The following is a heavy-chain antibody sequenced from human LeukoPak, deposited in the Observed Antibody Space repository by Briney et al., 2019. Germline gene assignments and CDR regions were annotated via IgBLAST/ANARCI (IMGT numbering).Heavy chain of an antibody. CDR1: GFTFSSYA. V-gene: IGHV3-23*01. D-gene: IGHD1-26*01. J-gene: IGHJ6*03. CDR2: ISGSGGST. Sequence: GGSLRLSCAASGFTFSSYAMSWVRQAPGKGLEWVSAISGSGGSTYYADSVKGRFTISRDNSKNTLYLQMNSLRAEDTAVYYGTPTALQVGSRRRVDYYMNVWGKGTTFTVS. CDR3: TPTALQVGSRRRVDYYMNV.